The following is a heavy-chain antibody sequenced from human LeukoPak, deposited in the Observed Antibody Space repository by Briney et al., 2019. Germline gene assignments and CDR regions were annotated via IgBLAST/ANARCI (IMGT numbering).Heavy chain of an antibody. CDR1: GFTVSSKY. Sequence: GGSLRLSCGASGFTVSSKYMSWVRQAPGKGLEWVSVIYSGGYTDYADSVKGRFSISRDNSQNTVYLQMNSLRVEDTAIYYCARDWPGIDYWGQGPLVIVSS. J-gene: IGHJ4*02. V-gene: IGHV3-53*01. CDR2: IYSGGYT. CDR3: ARDWPGIDY.